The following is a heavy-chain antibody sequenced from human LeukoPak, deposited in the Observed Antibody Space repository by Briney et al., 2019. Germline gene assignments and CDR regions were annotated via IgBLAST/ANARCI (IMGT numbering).Heavy chain of an antibody. CDR1: GYTFTSYY. J-gene: IGHJ6*03. Sequence: APVKVSCKASGYTFTSYYMHWVRQAPGQGLEWMGIINPSGGSTSYAQKFQGRVTMTRDTSTSTVYMELSSLRSEDTAVYYCARGRQLERRYYYYYMDVWGKGTTVTVSS. D-gene: IGHD1-1*01. CDR3: ARGRQLERRYYYYYMDV. V-gene: IGHV1-46*01. CDR2: INPSGGST.